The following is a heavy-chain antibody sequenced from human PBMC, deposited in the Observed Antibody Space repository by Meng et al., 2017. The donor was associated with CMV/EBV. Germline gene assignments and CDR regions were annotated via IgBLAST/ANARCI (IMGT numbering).Heavy chain of an antibody. D-gene: IGHD3-3*01. CDR3: ARSSFLEWLFSDY. J-gene: IGHJ4*02. V-gene: IGHV3-11*01. CDR2: ISSSGSTI. Sequence: AAGFTFSDYYMSWIRQAPGKGLEGVSYISSSGSTIYYADSVKGRFTISRDNAKNSLYLQMNSLRAEDTAVYYCARSSFLEWLFSDYWGQGTLVTVSS. CDR1: GFTFSDYY.